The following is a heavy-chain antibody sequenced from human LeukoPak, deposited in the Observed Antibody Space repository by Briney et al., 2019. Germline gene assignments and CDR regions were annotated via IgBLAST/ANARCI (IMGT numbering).Heavy chain of an antibody. CDR2: IFHSGNT. CDR1: DGSTSNGNX. D-gene: IGHD1-26*01. J-gene: IGHJ3*01. Sequence: SDGSTSNGNXXSWVRRPPGXXGEWIGQIFHSGNTNYNPSLKSRVTISIDKSKIQLSLILSSVTAADTAVYFCASHGSYSFGVWGQGTMVTVSS. CDR3: ASHGSYSFGV. V-gene: IGHV4-4*01.